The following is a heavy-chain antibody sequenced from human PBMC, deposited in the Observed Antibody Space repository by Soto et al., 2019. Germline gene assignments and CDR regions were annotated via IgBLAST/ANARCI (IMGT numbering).Heavy chain of an antibody. J-gene: IGHJ4*02. CDR3: TRGAVVPAATHLAY. CDR1: GFTFGDYA. Sequence: HPGGSLRLSCTASGFTFGDYAMSWFRQAPEKGLEWVGFIRSKAYGGTTEYAASVKGRFTISRDDSKSIAYLQMNSLKTEDTAVYYCTRGAVVPAATHLAYWRQGTLVTVSS. D-gene: IGHD2-2*01. CDR2: IRSKAYGGTT. V-gene: IGHV3-49*03.